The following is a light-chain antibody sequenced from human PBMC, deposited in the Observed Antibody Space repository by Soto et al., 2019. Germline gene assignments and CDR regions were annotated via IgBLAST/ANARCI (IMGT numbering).Light chain of an antibody. CDR3: QSYDSSLSGPV. CDR2: DNT. V-gene: IGLV1-40*01. J-gene: IGLJ2*01. Sequence: QSVLTQPPSVSGAPGQRVTISCTGSSSNIGAGYDVHWYQHLPGTAPKLLIYDNTNRPSGVPDRFSGSKSGTSASLAITGLQAEDEADYYCQSYDSSLSGPVFGGGTKLTVL. CDR1: SSNIGAGYD.